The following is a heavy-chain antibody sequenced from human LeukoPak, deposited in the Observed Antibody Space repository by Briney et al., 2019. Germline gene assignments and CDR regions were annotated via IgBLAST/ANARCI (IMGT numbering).Heavy chain of an antibody. CDR2: INHSGST. J-gene: IGHJ3*02. CDR1: GGSFSGYY. V-gene: IGHV4-34*01. D-gene: IGHD6-13*01. Sequence: SETLSLTCAVYGGSFSGYYWSWLRQPPGKGLEWIGEINHSGSTNYNPSLKSRVTISVDTSKNQFSLKLSSVTAADTAVYYCARGYGIAAAGLDTKIDAFDIWGQGTMVTVSS. CDR3: ARGYGIAAAGLDTKIDAFDI.